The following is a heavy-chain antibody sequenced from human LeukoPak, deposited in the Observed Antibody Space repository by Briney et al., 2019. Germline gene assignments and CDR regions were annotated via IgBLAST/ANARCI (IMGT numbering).Heavy chain of an antibody. CDR3: ARDGYNWNSGWFDP. J-gene: IGHJ5*02. Sequence: SETLSLTCTVSGGSISSGGYYWSWIRQHPGKGLEWIGYIYYSGSTYYNPSLKSRVTISVDTSKNQFSLKLSSVTAADTAVYYCARDGYNWNSGWFDPWGLGTLVTVSS. CDR1: GGSISSGGYY. V-gene: IGHV4-31*03. CDR2: IYYSGST. D-gene: IGHD1-7*01.